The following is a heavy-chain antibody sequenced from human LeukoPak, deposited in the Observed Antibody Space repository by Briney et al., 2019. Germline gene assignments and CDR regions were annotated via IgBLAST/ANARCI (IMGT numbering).Heavy chain of an antibody. CDR3: ARGPWGSQVSDY. D-gene: IGHD7-27*01. CDR2: ICYRGST. V-gene: IGHV4-39*01. J-gene: IGHJ4*02. CDR1: GGSISSSSDS. Sequence: SETLSLTCTVSGGSISSSSDSWGWIRQPPGKGLEWIGNICYRGSTYYNPSLKSRVTISVDTSKNQFSLNLSSVTAADTAVYYCARGPWGSQVSDYWGQGTLVTVSS.